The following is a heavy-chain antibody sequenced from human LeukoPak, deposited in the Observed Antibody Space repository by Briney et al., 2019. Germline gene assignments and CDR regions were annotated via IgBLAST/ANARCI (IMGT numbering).Heavy chain of an antibody. D-gene: IGHD1-26*01. J-gene: IGHJ4*02. CDR2: INHSGST. Sequence: SETLSLTFAVYGGSFSGYYWSWIRQPPGKGLEWIGEINHSGSTNYNPSLKSRVTISVDTSKNQFSLKLSSVTAADTAVYNCAYSGSYGHLGYWGRGIPVTVSS. CDR1: GGSFSGYY. V-gene: IGHV4-34*01. CDR3: AYSGSYGHLGY.